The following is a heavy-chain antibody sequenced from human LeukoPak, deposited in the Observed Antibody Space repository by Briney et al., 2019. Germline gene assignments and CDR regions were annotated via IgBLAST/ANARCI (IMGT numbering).Heavy chain of an antibody. J-gene: IGHJ3*01. CDR1: GGSFSGYY. CDR3: TRGSTGPPDAFDL. V-gene: IGHV4-34*01. Sequence: SETLSLTCAVYGGSFSGYYSSWVRQPPGKGLEWIGEINRSGSTNYNLSLKSRVTISVVTSKNQFSLTLSYVTGPDTAVLCYTRGSTGPPDAFDLGHKGTGVTVSS. CDR2: INRSGST.